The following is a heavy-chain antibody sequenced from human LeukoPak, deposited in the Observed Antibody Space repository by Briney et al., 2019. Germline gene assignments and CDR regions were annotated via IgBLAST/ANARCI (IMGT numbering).Heavy chain of an antibody. D-gene: IGHD2-2*01. J-gene: IGHJ4*02. V-gene: IGHV3-30*03. Sequence: GGSLRLSCAASGFTFSHHAMHWVRRSPGKGLEWAAVISYDGNNKYYANSVKGRFTISRDNPKNTLYLQMNSLRPDDTAVYYCAREYCSSTSCYGGGYYFDYWGQGTLVTVSS. CDR1: GFTFSHHA. CDR2: ISYDGNNK. CDR3: AREYCSSTSCYGGGYYFDY.